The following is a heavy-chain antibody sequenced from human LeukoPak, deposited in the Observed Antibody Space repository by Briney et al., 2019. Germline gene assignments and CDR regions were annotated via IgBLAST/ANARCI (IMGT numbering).Heavy chain of an antibody. V-gene: IGHV4-34*01. Sequence: SETLSLTCAVYGGSFSGYYWSWLRQPPGKGLEWIGEINHSGSTNYNPSLKSRVTISVDTSKNQFSLKLSSVTAADTAVYYCARGLLFLEWLFALKETDAFDIWGQGTMVTVSS. D-gene: IGHD3-3*01. CDR2: INHSGST. J-gene: IGHJ3*02. CDR1: GGSFSGYY. CDR3: ARGLLFLEWLFALKETDAFDI.